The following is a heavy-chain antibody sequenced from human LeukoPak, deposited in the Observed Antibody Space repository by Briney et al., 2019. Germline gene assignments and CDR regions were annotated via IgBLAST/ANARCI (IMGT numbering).Heavy chain of an antibody. CDR2: IYYSGST. Sequence: SETLSLTCTVSGGSISSHYWSWIRQPPGKGLEWIGYIYYSGSTNYNPSLKSRVTISLDTSKNQFSLKLSSVTAADTAVYYCARDHGSGWLQYFDYWGQGTLVTVSS. V-gene: IGHV4-59*11. D-gene: IGHD6-19*01. CDR3: ARDHGSGWLQYFDY. CDR1: GGSISSHY. J-gene: IGHJ4*02.